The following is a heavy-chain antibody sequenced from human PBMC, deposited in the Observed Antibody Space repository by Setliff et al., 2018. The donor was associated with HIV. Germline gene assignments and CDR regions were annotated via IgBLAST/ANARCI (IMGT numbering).Heavy chain of an antibody. CDR2: VYHTGNS. J-gene: IGHJ4*02. D-gene: IGHD3-16*02. CDR3: ARAYYDHLWASYRFDY. V-gene: IGHV4-59*01. CDR1: GGSINRSY. Sequence: SETLSLTCTVSGGSINRSYWSWIRQSPGKGLEWLGNVYHTGNSHYNPSLKSRVTMSVDTSTNQFSLRLTSMTAADTAVYYCARAYYDHLWASYRFDYWGQGTQVTVSS.